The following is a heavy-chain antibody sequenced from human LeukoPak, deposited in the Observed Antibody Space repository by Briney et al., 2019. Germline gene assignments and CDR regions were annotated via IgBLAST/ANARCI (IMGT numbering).Heavy chain of an antibody. V-gene: IGHV3-30*03. CDR2: ISYDGNNK. J-gene: IGHJ4*02. D-gene: IGHD2-8*01. CDR1: GFTFSSYG. CDR3: ARDLVLSGFDY. Sequence: GGSLRLSCAASGFTFSSYGMHWVRQAPGNGLEWVAVISYDGNNKYYVDSVKGRFTVSRDNAKNSLYLQMNSLRAEDSAVYYCARDLVLSGFDYWGQGTLVTVSS.